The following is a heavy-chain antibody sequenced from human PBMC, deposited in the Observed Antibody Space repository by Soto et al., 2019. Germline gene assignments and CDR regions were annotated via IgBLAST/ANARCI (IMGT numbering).Heavy chain of an antibody. J-gene: IGHJ4*02. CDR3: ARGWGYDSDTYYYAY. CDR2: IIPIFGTA. Sequence: SVKVSFKASGGTFRRYAISWVRQAPGQGLEWMGGIIPIFGTANYAQKFQGRVTITADESTSTAYMDLSRLRFEDTAVYYCARGWGYDSDTYYYAYWGQGSLVTVSS. D-gene: IGHD3-22*01. V-gene: IGHV1-69*13. CDR1: GGTFRRYA.